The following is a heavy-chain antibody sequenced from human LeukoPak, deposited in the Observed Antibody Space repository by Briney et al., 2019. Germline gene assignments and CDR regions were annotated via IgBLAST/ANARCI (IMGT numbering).Heavy chain of an antibody. V-gene: IGHV3-64*04. CDR1: GFTFTSYA. D-gene: IGHD6-25*01. CDR3: ARRSAGRLYYYGMDV. Sequence: PGGSLRLSCSASGFTFTSYAMHWVRQAPGKGLEFVSGINSNWGTTYYADSVKGRFTISRDNSKNTLYLQMNSLRAEDTAVYYCARRSAGRLYYYGMDVWGQGTTVTVSS. J-gene: IGHJ6*02. CDR2: INSNWGTT.